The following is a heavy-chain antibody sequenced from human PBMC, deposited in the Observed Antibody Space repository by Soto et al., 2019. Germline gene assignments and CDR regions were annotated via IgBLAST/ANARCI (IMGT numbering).Heavy chain of an antibody. CDR3: ARDVRGPRYAIMVRGVLDY. CDR2: INPSGGST. V-gene: IGHV1-46*01. J-gene: IGHJ4*02. CDR1: GYTFTSYY. Sequence: QVQLVQSGAEVKKPGASVKVSCKASGYTFTSYYMHWVRQAPGQGLEWMGIINPSGGSTSYAQKFQGRVTMTRDTSTSTVYMELSSLRSEDTAVYYCARDVRGPRYAIMVRGVLDYWGQGTLVTVSS. D-gene: IGHD3-10*01.